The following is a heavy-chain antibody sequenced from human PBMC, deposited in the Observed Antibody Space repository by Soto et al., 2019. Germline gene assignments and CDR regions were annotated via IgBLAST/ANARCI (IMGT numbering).Heavy chain of an antibody. CDR1: GFTFSNYW. CDR2: INSDGSVS. J-gene: IGHJ6*03. Sequence: EVQLVESGGGLVQPGGSLRLSCAASGFTFSNYWMYWVRQAPGKGLVWVSRINSDGSVSSYADSVKGRLTISRDNVENALYRQMDSLRAEDTAVYYCARGDCVGGTCYSFAGSFYYYMDVWGKGTTVTVFS. V-gene: IGHV3-74*01. D-gene: IGHD2-15*01. CDR3: ARGDCVGGTCYSFAGSFYYYMDV.